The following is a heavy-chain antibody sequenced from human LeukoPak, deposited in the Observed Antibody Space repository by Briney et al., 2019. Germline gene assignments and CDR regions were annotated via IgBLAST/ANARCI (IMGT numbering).Heavy chain of an antibody. CDR1: GGSISSSSYY. Sequence: PSETLSLTCTVSGGSISSSSYYWGWIRQPPGKGLEWIGEINHSGSTNYNPSLKSRVTISVDTSKNQFSLKLSSVTAADTAVYYCARSGNVYYYGSGSLPDYWGQGTLVTVSS. CDR3: ARSGNVYYYGSGSLPDY. V-gene: IGHV4-39*07. CDR2: INHSGST. D-gene: IGHD3-10*01. J-gene: IGHJ4*02.